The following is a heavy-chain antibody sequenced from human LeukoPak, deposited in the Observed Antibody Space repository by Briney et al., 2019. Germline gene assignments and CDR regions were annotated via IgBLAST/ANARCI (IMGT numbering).Heavy chain of an antibody. CDR2: ISSSRRSI. CDR3: ARSRYYYDSSGYYYRLYYFDY. V-gene: IGHV3-48*04. D-gene: IGHD3-22*01. CDR1: GFTFSSYS. Sequence: GESLRLSCSASGFTFSSYSLNWVRQAPGKGLEWISYISSSRRSILYADSVKGQFTISRDNVKKSLYLQMSSLRAEDTAVYYCARSRYYYDSSGYYYRLYYFDYWGQGTLVTVSS. J-gene: IGHJ4*02.